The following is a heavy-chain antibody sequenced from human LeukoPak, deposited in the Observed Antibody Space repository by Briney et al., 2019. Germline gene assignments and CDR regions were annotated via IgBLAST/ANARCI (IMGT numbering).Heavy chain of an antibody. CDR3: AKDVCTSPRCLLYFDS. D-gene: IGHD2-8*01. CDR1: GFAFSNYA. V-gene: IGHV3-23*01. Sequence: GGSLRLSCTXSGFAFSNYAMNWVRQAPGEGPEWVSGISGFNTYYADSVKGRFTIFRDNSKNVLYLQMDRLRAEDTAVYSCAKDVCTSPRCLLYFDSWGQGTLVTVSS. CDR2: ISGFNT. J-gene: IGHJ4*02.